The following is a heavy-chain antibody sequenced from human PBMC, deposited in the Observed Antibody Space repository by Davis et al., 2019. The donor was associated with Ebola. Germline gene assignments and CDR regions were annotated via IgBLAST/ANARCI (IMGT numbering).Heavy chain of an antibody. J-gene: IGHJ6*02. D-gene: IGHD1-7*01. CDR2: IYYSGST. V-gene: IGHV4-59*01. Sequence: SETLSLTCAVYGGSFSGYYWSWIRQHPGKGLEWIGYIYYSGSTNYNPSLKSRVTISVDTSKNQFSLKLSSVTAADTAVYYCASRNYVDLYYGMDVWGQGTTVTVSS. CDR3: ASRNYVDLYYGMDV. CDR1: GGSFSGYY.